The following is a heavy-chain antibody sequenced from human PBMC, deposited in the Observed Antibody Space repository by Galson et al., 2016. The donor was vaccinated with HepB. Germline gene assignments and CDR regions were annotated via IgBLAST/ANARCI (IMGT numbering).Heavy chain of an antibody. Sequence: AVKVSCKASGGTFSNYGISWVRQAPGQGLEWMGGIIPIFGAANYEQKFQGSVTISADEATNTVYMELSSLTSEDTAVYYCARDRSSGWFDSSDIWGQGTMVTVSS. V-gene: IGHV1-69*13. J-gene: IGHJ3*02. D-gene: IGHD6-19*01. CDR1: GGTFSNYG. CDR3: ARDRSSGWFDSSDI. CDR2: IIPIFGAA.